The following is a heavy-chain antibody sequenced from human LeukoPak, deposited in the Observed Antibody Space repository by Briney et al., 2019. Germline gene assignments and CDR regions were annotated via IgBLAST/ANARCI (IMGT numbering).Heavy chain of an antibody. Sequence: PSQTLSLTCTVSGASIDFEGYYWSWVRQSAGKGLEWTGRIDHGGVTNYNPSLQSRVTISLDTSQKQFSLKLNSVTAADTAVYYCARGHDYYSEYFQHWGQGTLVSVSS. CDR1: GASIDFEGYY. V-gene: IGHV4-61*02. CDR3: ARGHDYYSEYFQH. D-gene: IGHD1-26*01. CDR2: IDHGGVT. J-gene: IGHJ1*01.